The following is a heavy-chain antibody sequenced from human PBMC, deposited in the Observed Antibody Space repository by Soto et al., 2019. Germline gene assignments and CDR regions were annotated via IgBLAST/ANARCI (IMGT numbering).Heavy chain of an antibody. CDR2: ISYDGSYK. V-gene: IGHV3-30*18. J-gene: IGHJ4*02. Sequence: QVQLVESGGGVVQPGRSLRLSCAASGFTFSSYGMHWVRQAPGKGLEWVAVISYDGSYKYSADSVKGPFTISRDNSKNTRYLQMNSLRAEDTAVYYCAKEAPYSSSWTPNFDYWGQGTLVTVSS. CDR3: AKEAPYSSSWTPNFDY. D-gene: IGHD6-13*01. CDR1: GFTFSSYG.